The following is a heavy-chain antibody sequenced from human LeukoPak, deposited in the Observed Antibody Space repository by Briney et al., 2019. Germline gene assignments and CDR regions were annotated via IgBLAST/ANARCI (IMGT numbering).Heavy chain of an antibody. Sequence: ASVKVSCKASGYTFTSYDINWVRQATGQGLEWMGWMNPNSGNTGYAQKFQGRVTITRNTSISTAYMELSSLRSEDTAVNYCARGGVPAAMGYYYYYMDVWGKGTTVTVSS. D-gene: IGHD2-2*01. J-gene: IGHJ6*03. CDR3: ARGGVPAAMGYYYYYMDV. V-gene: IGHV1-8*03. CDR1: GYTFTSYD. CDR2: MNPNSGNT.